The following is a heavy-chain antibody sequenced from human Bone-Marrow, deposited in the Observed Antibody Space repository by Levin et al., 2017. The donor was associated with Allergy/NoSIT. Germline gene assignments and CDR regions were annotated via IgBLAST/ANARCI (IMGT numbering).Heavy chain of an antibody. D-gene: IGHD6-13*01. V-gene: IGHV3-15*01. J-gene: IGHJ4*01. CDR2: IKSKTDGWTT. CDR1: GFTFSNDW. CDR3: TTYSSSWYYFDY. Sequence: GGSLRLSCAASGFTFSNDWMSWVRQAPGKGREWVGRIKSKTDGWTTESAAPVKARSTISRDASQHTLSLQMNGRKTDDTAVYCCTTYSSSWYYFDYWGHGTLVTVSS.